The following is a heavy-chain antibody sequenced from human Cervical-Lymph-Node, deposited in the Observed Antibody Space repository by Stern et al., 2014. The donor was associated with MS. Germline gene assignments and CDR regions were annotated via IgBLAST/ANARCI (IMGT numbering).Heavy chain of an antibody. D-gene: IGHD3-10*01. V-gene: IGHV4-4*07. Sequence: QVQLQQSGPGKVKPSETLSLTCSVSGGSISSYYCSWVRQPAGQGLEWIGRINALGSTNFNPPLRSRPTMSVDTSKTQSSLKLKSVTAADTAVYYCARGVLGFGEFPYGMDVWGQGTTVTVSS. CDR1: GGSISSYY. CDR3: ARGVLGFGEFPYGMDV. J-gene: IGHJ6*02. CDR2: INALGST.